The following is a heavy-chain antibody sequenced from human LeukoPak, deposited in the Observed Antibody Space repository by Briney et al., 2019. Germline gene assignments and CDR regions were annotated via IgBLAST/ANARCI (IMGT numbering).Heavy chain of an antibody. CDR1: AFTFGSFG. CDR3: AKGRIQSYMAPEY. CDR2: ISDTGGST. Sequence: GGSLRLPCAASAFTFGSFGMSWVRQAPGKGLEWVSAISDTGGSTFYADSVKGRFTISRDNSKNTLYLQMNSLRAEDTAIYYCAKGRIQSYMAPEYWGQGTLVTVSS. J-gene: IGHJ4*02. D-gene: IGHD4-11*01. V-gene: IGHV3-23*01.